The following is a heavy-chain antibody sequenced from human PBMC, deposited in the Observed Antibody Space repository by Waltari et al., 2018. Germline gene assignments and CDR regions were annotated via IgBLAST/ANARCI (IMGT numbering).Heavy chain of an antibody. CDR1: GFTFSSYS. CDR3: ASATRDIVVVPAVGAFDI. Sequence: EVQLVESGGGLVKPGGSLRLSCAASGFTFSSYSMNWVRQAPGTGLEWVSSISSSSSYIYYADSVKGRFTISRDNAKNSLYLQMNSLRAEDTAVYYCASATRDIVVVPAVGAFDIWGQGTMVTVSS. V-gene: IGHV3-21*01. J-gene: IGHJ3*02. D-gene: IGHD2-2*01. CDR2: ISSSSSYI.